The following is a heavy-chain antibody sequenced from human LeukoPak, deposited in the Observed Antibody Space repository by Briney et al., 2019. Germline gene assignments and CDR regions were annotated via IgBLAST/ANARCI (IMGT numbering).Heavy chain of an antibody. V-gene: IGHV1-69*05. J-gene: IGHJ3*02. CDR1: GGTFSSYA. CDR3: ARGLGYYDILTWGNAFDI. D-gene: IGHD3-9*01. Sequence: GASVTVSCKASGGTFSSYAISWVRQAPGQGLEWMGGIIPIFGTANYAQKFQGRVTITTDESTSTAYMELSSLRSEDTAVYYCARGLGYYDILTWGNAFDIWGQGTMVTVSS. CDR2: IIPIFGTA.